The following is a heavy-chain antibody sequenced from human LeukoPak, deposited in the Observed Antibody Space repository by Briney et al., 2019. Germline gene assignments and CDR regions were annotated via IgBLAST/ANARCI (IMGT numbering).Heavy chain of an antibody. CDR3: ARDGGYCSGGSCYSENWFDP. J-gene: IGHJ5*02. CDR2: INPSGGST. Sequence: GASVKVSCKASGYTFTSYYMHWVRQAPGQGLEWMGIINPSGGSTGYAQKFQGRVTMTRDTSTSTVYMELSSLRSEDTAVYYCARDGGYCSGGSCYSENWFDPWGQGTLVTVSS. CDR1: GYTFTSYY. V-gene: IGHV1-46*01. D-gene: IGHD2-15*01.